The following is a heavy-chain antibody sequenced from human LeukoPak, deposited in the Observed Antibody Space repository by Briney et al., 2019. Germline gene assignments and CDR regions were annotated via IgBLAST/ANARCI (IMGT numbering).Heavy chain of an antibody. CDR2: IYYSGST. Sequence: SETLSLTCTVSGGSISSSSYSWSWIRQPPGKGLEWIGYIYYSGSTNYNPSLKSRVTISVDTSKNQFSLKLSSVTAADTAVYYCARYSYGLATRHYYYGMDVWGQGTTVTVSS. CDR3: ARYSYGLATRHYYYGMDV. CDR1: GGSISSSSYS. D-gene: IGHD5-18*01. J-gene: IGHJ6*02. V-gene: IGHV4-61*01.